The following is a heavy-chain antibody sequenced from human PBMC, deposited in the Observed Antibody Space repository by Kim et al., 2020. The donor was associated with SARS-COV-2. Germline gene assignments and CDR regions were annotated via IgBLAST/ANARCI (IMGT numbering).Heavy chain of an antibody. CDR2: IYYSGST. J-gene: IGHJ6*02. V-gene: IGHV4-59*13. D-gene: IGHD3-16*01. CDR1: GGSISSYY. CDR3: ARDRPLRGGYYYGMDV. Sequence: SETLSLTCTVSGGSISSYYWSWIRQPPGKGLEWIGYIYYSGSTNYNPSLKSRVTISVDTSKNQFSLKLSSVTAADTAVYYCARDRPLRGGYYYGMDVWGQGTTVTVSS.